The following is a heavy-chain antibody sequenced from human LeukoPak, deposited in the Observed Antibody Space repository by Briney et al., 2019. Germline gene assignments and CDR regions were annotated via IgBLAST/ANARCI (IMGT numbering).Heavy chain of an antibody. D-gene: IGHD6-13*01. J-gene: IGHJ4*02. V-gene: IGHV4-59*08. CDR2: ISYSGSP. CDR1: GASISSYY. CDR3: ARVGHIVASGTYDR. Sequence: AETLSLTCTVSGASISSYYWSWIRQPPGKGLEWIGYISYSGSPNYNPSPKSRVTISADTSKNRFSLNLSSVTAADTAVYYCARVGHIVASGTYDRWGQGTLVSVSS.